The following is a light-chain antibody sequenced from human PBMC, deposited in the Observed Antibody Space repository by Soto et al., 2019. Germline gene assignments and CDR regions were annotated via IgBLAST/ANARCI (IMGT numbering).Light chain of an antibody. CDR1: SSDVGGHDY. V-gene: IGLV2-23*02. J-gene: IGLJ1*01. CDR3: FSYAGSSTYV. Sequence: QSALTQPASVSGSPGQSITISCNGTSSDVGGHDYVSWYQQHPGKAPKLTIFEVSNRPSGVSNHFFGSQSGNTASLTISGLQAEDEADYYCFSYAGSSTYVFGTGTKVTVL. CDR2: EVS.